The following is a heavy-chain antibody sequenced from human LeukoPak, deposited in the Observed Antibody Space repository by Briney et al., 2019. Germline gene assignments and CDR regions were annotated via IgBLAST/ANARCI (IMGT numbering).Heavy chain of an antibody. V-gene: IGHV5-10-1*01. CDR2: IDPSQSNI. Sequence: PGESLKISCQGSGYSFTSYWITWVRQMPGKGLGWVGRIDPSQSNINYSPSFQGHVSISADQSISTAYLQWSSLEASDTAIYYCARLALRSGYNLATFDYWGQGTLVTVSS. D-gene: IGHD1-1*01. CDR3: ARLALRSGYNLATFDY. J-gene: IGHJ4*02. CDR1: GYSFTSYW.